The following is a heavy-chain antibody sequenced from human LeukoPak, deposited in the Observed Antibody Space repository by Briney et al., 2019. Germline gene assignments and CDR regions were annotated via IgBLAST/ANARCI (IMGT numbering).Heavy chain of an antibody. CDR2: INGDGSST. J-gene: IGHJ4*02. CDR1: GFTFSSYW. CDR3: FTKAAG. V-gene: IGHV3-74*01. D-gene: IGHD6-13*01. Sequence: PGGSLRLSCAASGFTFSSYWMHWVRQAPGKGLVWVSRINGDGSSTSYADSVKGRFTISRDNAKNTLYLQMNSLRAEDTAVYYCFTKAAGGGQGTLVTVSS.